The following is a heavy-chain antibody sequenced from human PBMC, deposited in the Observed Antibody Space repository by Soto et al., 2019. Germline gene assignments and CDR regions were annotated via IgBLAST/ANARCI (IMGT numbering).Heavy chain of an antibody. CDR2: IYSGGYT. V-gene: IGHV3-53*04. J-gene: IGHJ5*02. Sequence: SLRLSCAASGFTVSNNYMSWVRQAPGKGLEWVSVIYSGGYTYYTDAVKGRFSISRHNSENTVYLQMNSLRTEDTAVYYCAKENRFDAWGQGTLVTVSS. CDR1: GFTVSNNY. CDR3: AKENRFDA.